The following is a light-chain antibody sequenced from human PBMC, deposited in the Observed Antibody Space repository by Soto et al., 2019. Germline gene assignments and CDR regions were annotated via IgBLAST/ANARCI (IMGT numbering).Light chain of an antibody. CDR2: AVS. J-gene: IGKJ3*01. Sequence: DIQMTQSPSSLSASIGDRVTITCRASQSISSYLNWYQQKPRKAPKPLMYAVSTLQSGVPSRFSGSGSGTDFTLTISSLQPEDFATYFCQQSYDTPFTFGPGTKVDIK. V-gene: IGKV1-39*01. CDR1: QSISSY. CDR3: QQSYDTPFT.